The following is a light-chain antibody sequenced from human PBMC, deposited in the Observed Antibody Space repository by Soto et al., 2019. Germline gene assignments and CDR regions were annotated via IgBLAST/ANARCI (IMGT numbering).Light chain of an antibody. CDR1: SSDVGGSNY. Sequence: QSALTQPASVSGSPGQSITISCTGTSSDVGGSNYVSWYQQHPGKAPKLMIYDVSNRPSGVSNRFSGSKSGYTASLTISGLQAEDEADYYCSSYTSNTHVVFGGGTKLTVL. V-gene: IGLV2-14*01. J-gene: IGLJ2*01. CDR2: DVS. CDR3: SSYTSNTHVV.